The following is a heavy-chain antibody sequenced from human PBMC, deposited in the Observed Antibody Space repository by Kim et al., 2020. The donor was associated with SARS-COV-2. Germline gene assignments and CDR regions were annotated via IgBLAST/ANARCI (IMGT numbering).Heavy chain of an antibody. CDR3: AKGRDTSGGSCYRPIDY. J-gene: IGHJ4*02. CDR2: ISDTGGST. Sequence: GGSLRLSCTASGFSFSSPAMSWLRQAPGKGLEWVATISDTGGSTYYTDSVKGRFTISRDNSKNTLYLQMNSLRADDTAIYYCAKGRDTSGGSCYRPIDYWGQGTLVTVSS. V-gene: IGHV3-23*01. CDR1: GFSFSSPA. D-gene: IGHD2-15*01.